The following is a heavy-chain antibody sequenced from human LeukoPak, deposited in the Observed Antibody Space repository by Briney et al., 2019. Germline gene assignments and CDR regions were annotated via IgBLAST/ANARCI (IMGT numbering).Heavy chain of an antibody. J-gene: IGHJ6*03. CDR2: IYYSGST. D-gene: IGHD3-10*01. Sequence: SETLSLTCTVSGGSISSSSYYWGWIRQPPGKGLEWIGSIYYSGSTYYNPSLKSRVTISVDTSKNQFSLKLSSVTAADTAVYYCAKLGVRGEYYYYYYMDVWGKGTTVTISS. V-gene: IGHV4-39*07. CDR3: AKLGVRGEYYYYYYMDV. CDR1: GGSISSSSYY.